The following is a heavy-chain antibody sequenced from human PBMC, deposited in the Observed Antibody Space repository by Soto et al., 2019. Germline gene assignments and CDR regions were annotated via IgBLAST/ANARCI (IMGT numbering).Heavy chain of an antibody. Sequence: SVKVSCKAPGGTFNSYAISWLRQSPGQGLEWMGGIIPLYGTVNYAQKFQDRVTITADESTSTAYMELSSLRSDDTAVYYCARDLGGCSAGSCRHNWFDPWGQGTLVTVLL. CDR3: ARDLGGCSAGSCRHNWFDP. CDR1: GGTFNSYA. J-gene: IGHJ5*02. D-gene: IGHD2-15*01. V-gene: IGHV1-69*13. CDR2: IIPLYGTV.